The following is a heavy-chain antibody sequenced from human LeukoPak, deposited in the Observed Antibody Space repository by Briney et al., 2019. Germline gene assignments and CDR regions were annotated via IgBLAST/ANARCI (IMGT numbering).Heavy chain of an antibody. V-gene: IGHV4-61*02. Sequence: SETLSLTCTVSGASISSTTYYWSWIRQPAGKGLEWIGRIYTSGSTNYNPSLKSRVTISVDTSKNQFSLKLSSVTAADTAVYYCARQAARSWYDHRYFQHWGQGTLVTVSS. CDR3: ARQAARSWYDHRYFQH. J-gene: IGHJ1*01. CDR1: GASISSTTYY. CDR2: IYTSGST. D-gene: IGHD6-13*01.